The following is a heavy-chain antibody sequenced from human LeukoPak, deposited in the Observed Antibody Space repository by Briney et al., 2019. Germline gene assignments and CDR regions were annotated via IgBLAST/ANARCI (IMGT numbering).Heavy chain of an antibody. J-gene: IGHJ5*02. V-gene: IGHV4-59*01. D-gene: IGHD4-23*01. CDR2: IYYTGGT. Sequence: SETLSLTCTVSGGSISPFYWNWIRQPPGKGLEWIGYIYYTGGTSYSPSLNSRVTISVDTSKNQFSLKLSSVTAADTAVYYCARIYGGNSDWFDPWGQGTLVTVSS. CDR3: ARIYGGNSDWFDP. CDR1: GGSISPFY.